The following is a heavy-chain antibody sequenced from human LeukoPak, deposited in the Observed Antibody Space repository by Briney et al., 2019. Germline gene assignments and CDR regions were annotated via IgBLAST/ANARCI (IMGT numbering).Heavy chain of an antibody. V-gene: IGHV3-23*01. J-gene: IGHJ5*02. Sequence: GGSLRLSCAASGFTFSSYAMSWVRQAPGKGLEWVSAISGSGGSTYYADSVKGRFTISRDNSKNTLYLQMNSLRAEDTAVYYCAKDPRGVVVVNRFDPWGQGTLVTVSS. CDR3: AKDPRGVVVVNRFDP. CDR1: GFTFSSYA. CDR2: ISGSGGST. D-gene: IGHD2-15*01.